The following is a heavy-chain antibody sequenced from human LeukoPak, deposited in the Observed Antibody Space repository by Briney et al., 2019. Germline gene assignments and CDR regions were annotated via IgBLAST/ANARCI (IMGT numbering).Heavy chain of an antibody. J-gene: IGHJ5*02. Sequence: PSETLSLTCTVSGGSISSSSYYWGWIRQPPGTGLEWIGSIYYSGSTYYIPSLKSRVTISVDTSKNQFSLNLGSVTAADTAVYYCARQFDGYCIGTSCSLGWFDPWGQGTLVTVSS. CDR2: IYYSGST. CDR3: ARQFDGYCIGTSCSLGWFDP. D-gene: IGHD2-2*03. CDR1: GGSISSSSYY. V-gene: IGHV4-39*01.